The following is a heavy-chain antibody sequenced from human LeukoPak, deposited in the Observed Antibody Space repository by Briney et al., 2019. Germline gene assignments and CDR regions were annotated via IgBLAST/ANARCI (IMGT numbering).Heavy chain of an antibody. V-gene: IGHV1-69*04. CDR1: GGTFSSYA. CDR3: ARDFVDTAMVNYFDY. J-gene: IGHJ4*02. Sequence: SVKVSCKASGGTFSSYAISWVRQAPGQGLEWMGRIIPTLGIANYAQKFQGRVTITADKSTSTAYMELSSLRSEDTAVYYCARDFVDTAMVNYFDYWGQGTLVTVSS. D-gene: IGHD5-18*01. CDR2: IIPTLGIA.